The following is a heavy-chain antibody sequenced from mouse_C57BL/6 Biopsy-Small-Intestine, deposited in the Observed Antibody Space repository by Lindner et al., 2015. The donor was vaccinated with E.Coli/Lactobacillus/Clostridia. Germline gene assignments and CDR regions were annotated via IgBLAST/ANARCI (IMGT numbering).Heavy chain of an antibody. CDR1: GGTFSSYG. J-gene: IGHJ3*01. CDR2: IIPIIDTP. V-gene: IGHV1-81*01. Sequence: SVKVSCKASGGTFSSYGITWVRRAPGQGLEWMGVIIPIIDTPNYAQKFQGRITITADESTSTAYMELSSLRSEDTAVYYCARRDFVWGSYAFDIWGQGTMVTVSS. D-gene: IGHD2-12*01. CDR3: ARRDFVWGSYAFDI.